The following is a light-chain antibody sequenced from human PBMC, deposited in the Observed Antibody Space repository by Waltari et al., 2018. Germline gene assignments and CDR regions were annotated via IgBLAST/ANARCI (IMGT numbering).Light chain of an antibody. J-gene: IGKJ1*01. V-gene: IGKV3-20*01. Sequence: EIMLTQSPGTLSLSPGERATLSCRASQSISKYLAWYQQKPGQAPTLHIFDASSRATGIPDRFSGSVSGTDFSLTISRLEPEDVAVYYCQKYGTLPATFGQGTKVEIK. CDR3: QKYGTLPAT. CDR2: DAS. CDR1: QSISKY.